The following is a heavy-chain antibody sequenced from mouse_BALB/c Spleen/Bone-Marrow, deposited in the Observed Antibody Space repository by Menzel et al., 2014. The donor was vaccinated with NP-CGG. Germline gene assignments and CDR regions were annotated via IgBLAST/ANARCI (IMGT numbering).Heavy chain of an antibody. J-gene: IGHJ2*01. CDR2: IYPGDGDT. Sequence: QLQQSGAELARPGASVKLSCKASGYTFTSYWMQWVKQRPGQGLEWIGAIYPGDGDTRYTQKFKGKATLTADKSSSTAYMQLSSLASEDSAVYYCARRRREYYFDYWGQGTTLTVSS. CDR3: ARRRREYYFDY. D-gene: IGHD2-12*01. CDR1: GYTFTSYW. V-gene: IGHV1-87*01.